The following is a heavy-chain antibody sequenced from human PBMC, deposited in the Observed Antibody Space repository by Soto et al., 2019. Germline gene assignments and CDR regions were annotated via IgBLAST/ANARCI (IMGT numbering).Heavy chain of an antibody. D-gene: IGHD6-6*01. Sequence: SETLSLTCTVSGGSISSGGYYWSWIRQHPGKGLEWIGYIYYSGSTYYNPSLKSRVTISVDTSKNQFSLKLSSVTAADTAVYYCARDHTPRRYSSSWYWFDPWGQGTLVTVSS. V-gene: IGHV4-31*03. CDR1: GGSISSGGYY. CDR3: ARDHTPRRYSSSWYWFDP. CDR2: IYYSGST. J-gene: IGHJ5*02.